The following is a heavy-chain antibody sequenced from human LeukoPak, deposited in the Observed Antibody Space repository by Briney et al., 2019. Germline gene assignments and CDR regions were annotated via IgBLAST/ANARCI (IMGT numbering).Heavy chain of an antibody. D-gene: IGHD1-26*01. J-gene: IGHJ6*02. CDR2: IYHSGST. CDR3: ATGTRVLKWELLRGYYYGMDV. V-gene: IGHV4-38-2*02. CDR1: GYSISSGYY. Sequence: PSETLSLTCTVSGYSISSGYYWGWIRQPPGKGLEWIGSIYHSGSTYYNPSLKSRVTISVDTSKNQFSLKLSSVTAADTAVYYCATGTRVLKWELLRGYYYGMDVWGQGTTVTVSS.